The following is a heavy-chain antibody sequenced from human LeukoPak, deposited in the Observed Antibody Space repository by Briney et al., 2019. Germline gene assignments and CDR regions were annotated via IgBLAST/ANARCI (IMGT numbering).Heavy chain of an antibody. CDR1: GGSTSSYY. D-gene: IGHD1-14*01. CDR2: IYYSGST. J-gene: IGHJ3*02. Sequence: PSETLSLTCTVSGGSTSSYYWSWIRQPPGKGLEWIGYIYYSGSTNYNPSLKSRVTISVDTSKNQFSLKLSSVTAADTAVYYCASYEPYRLVAFDIWGQGTMVTVSS. CDR3: ASYEPYRLVAFDI. V-gene: IGHV4-59*01.